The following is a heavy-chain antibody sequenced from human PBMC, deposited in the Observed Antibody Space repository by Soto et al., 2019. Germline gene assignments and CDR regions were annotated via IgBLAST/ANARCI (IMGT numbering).Heavy chain of an antibody. CDR3: ARGGSDY. D-gene: IGHD2-15*01. V-gene: IGHV3-64*01. CDR1: GFTFSSYA. CDR2: INRNGGST. Sequence: GGSLRLSCAASGFTFSSYAMHWVRQAPGKGLEYVSTINRNGGSTYYANSVKGRFTISRDNSKNTLYLQMGSLRAEDMAVYYCARGGSDYWGQGTLVTVSS. J-gene: IGHJ4*02.